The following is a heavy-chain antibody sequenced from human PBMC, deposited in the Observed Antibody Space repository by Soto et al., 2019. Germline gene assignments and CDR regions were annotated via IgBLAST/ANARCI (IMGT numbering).Heavy chain of an antibody. CDR1: GGTFSRHA. CDR2: IIPIFGTA. CDR3: ARVGSSIVATFDY. V-gene: IGHV1-69*01. Sequence: QVQLVQSGAEVRKPGSSVKVSCKASGGTFSRHAISWVRQAPGQGLEWMGGIIPIFGTANHAQKFQGRVTITADESTSTAYMELSSLRSEDTAVYYCARVGSSIVATFDYWGQGTLVTVSS. D-gene: IGHD5-12*01. J-gene: IGHJ4*02.